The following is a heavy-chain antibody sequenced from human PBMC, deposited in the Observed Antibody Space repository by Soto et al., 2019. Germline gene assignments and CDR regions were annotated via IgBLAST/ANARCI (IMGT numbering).Heavy chain of an antibody. CDR3: AREFYSSSWDY. CDR1: GFTFSNYW. J-gene: IGHJ4*02. Sequence: PGGSLRLSCAASGFTFSNYWMSWVRQAPGKGLEWVANIKQDGSEKYYVDSVKGRFTISRDNAKNTLYLQMNSLRAEDTAVYYCAREFYSSSWDYWGQGTLVTVSS. CDR2: IKQDGSEK. V-gene: IGHV3-7*01. D-gene: IGHD6-13*01.